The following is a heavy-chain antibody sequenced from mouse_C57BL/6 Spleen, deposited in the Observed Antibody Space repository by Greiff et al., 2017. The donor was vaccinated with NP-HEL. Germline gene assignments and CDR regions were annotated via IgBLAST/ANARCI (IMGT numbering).Heavy chain of an antibody. Sequence: QVHLKQSGAELVRPGTSVKMSCKASGYTFTNYWIGWAKQRPGHGLEWIGDIYPGGGYTNYNEKFKGKATLTADKSSSTAYMQFSSLTSEDSAIYYCARSGDYDSYAMDYWGQGTSVTVSS. V-gene: IGHV1-63*01. J-gene: IGHJ4*01. D-gene: IGHD2-4*01. CDR3: ARSGDYDSYAMDY. CDR2: IYPGGGYT. CDR1: GYTFTNYW.